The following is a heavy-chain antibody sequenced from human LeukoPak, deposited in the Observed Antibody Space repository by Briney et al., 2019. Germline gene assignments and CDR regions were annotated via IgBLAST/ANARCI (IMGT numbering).Heavy chain of an antibody. CDR3: ARVRRAYDSSGYYVSYFDY. Sequence: GASVKVSCKASGYTFTSYAMHWVRQAPGQRLEWMGWINAGNGNTKYSQKFQGRVTITGDTSVSTAYMELSSLRSEDTAVYYCARVRRAYDSSGYYVSYFDYWGQGTLVTVSS. J-gene: IGHJ4*02. CDR1: GYTFTSYA. D-gene: IGHD3-22*01. CDR2: INAGNGNT. V-gene: IGHV1-3*01.